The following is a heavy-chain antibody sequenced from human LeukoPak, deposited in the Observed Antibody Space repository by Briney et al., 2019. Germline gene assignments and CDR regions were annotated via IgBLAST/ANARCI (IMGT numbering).Heavy chain of an antibody. CDR3: ARQSTIAAAKIDP. V-gene: IGHV4-39*01. D-gene: IGHD6-25*01. CDR1: GGSISSGGYY. Sequence: SQTLSLTCTVSGGSISSGGYYGSWIRQPPGRGLEWIGNIYYRGNTFYSPSLKSRVTVSVDTSKNQFSLKLNSVTAADTAIYYCARQSTIAAAKIDPWGQGSLVTVSS. J-gene: IGHJ5*02. CDR2: IYYRGNT.